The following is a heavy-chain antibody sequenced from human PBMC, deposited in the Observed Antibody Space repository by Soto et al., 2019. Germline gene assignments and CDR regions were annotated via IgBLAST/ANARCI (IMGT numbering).Heavy chain of an antibody. V-gene: IGHV3-23*01. CDR1: GFSFRNYA. D-gene: IGHD1-1*01. J-gene: IGHJ4*02. CDR2: ISGSGGST. Sequence: EVQLLESGGGLVQPGGSLRLSCAASGFSFRNYAMNWVRQVPGKGPEWVSVISGSGGSTNYADSVKGRFTISRDNSKDTLFLQMNSLRAEDTAVYYCAKGPTEATTRVDYWDQGTLVAVSS. CDR3: AKGPTEATTRVDY.